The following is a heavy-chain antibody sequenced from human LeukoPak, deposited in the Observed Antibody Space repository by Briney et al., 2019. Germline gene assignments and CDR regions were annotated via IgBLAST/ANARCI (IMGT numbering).Heavy chain of an antibody. CDR2: ISVSGGAT. Sequence: GGSLRLSCAASGFTFSSYAMTWVRKAPGKGLEWVSAISVSGGATYYADSVKGRFTISRDNSKNTLYLQVNSPRAEDTAVYYCANLAPRYIDWLLYDYWGQGTLVTVSS. V-gene: IGHV3-23*01. CDR1: GFTFSSYA. CDR3: ANLAPRYIDWLLYDY. D-gene: IGHD3-9*01. J-gene: IGHJ4*02.